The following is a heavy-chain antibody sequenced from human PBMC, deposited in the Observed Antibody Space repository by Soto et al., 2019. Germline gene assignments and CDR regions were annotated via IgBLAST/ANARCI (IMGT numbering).Heavy chain of an antibody. CDR1: GGSITTKY. V-gene: IGHV4-59*01. CDR2: VRHTGST. J-gene: IGHJ4*02. D-gene: IGHD1-1*01. Sequence: AETLSLTCTVSGGSITTKYWGWIRQPPGKGLEWIGYVRHTGSTNYKPSLRSRVTTSVDSSKNQFSLKLRSVTAADTAVYYCARVAYGNAWNAYYFDCWGRGTLVTVSS. CDR3: ARVAYGNAWNAYYFDC.